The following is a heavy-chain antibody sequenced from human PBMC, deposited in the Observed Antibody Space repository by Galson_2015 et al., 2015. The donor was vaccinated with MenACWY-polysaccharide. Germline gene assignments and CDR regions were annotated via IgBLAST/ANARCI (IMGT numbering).Heavy chain of an antibody. CDR2: MNPNSGNS. CDR1: GYTFTNYD. J-gene: IGHJ4*02. D-gene: IGHD3-10*01. CDR3: ARTFGDFDY. Sequence: SVKVSCKASGYTFTNYDINWVRQAPGQGLEWMAGMNPNSGNSGYAQKFHGRVTLTKDTSINTAYLELSSLRSEDTAMYYCARTFGDFDYWGQGTLVTVSS. V-gene: IGHV1-8*01.